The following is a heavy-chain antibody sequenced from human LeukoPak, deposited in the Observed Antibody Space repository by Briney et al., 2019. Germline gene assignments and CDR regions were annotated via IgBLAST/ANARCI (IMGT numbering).Heavy chain of an antibody. D-gene: IGHD3-10*01. CDR1: GGSISSSSYY. Sequence: PSETLSLTCTVSGGSISSSSYYWGWIRQPPGKGLEWIGSIYYSGSTNYNPSLKSRVTMSVDTSKNQFSLKLSSVTAADTAVYYCARHWGRRVVRGVINAWFDPWGQGTLVTVSS. J-gene: IGHJ5*02. CDR3: ARHWGRRVVRGVINAWFDP. CDR2: IYYSGST. V-gene: IGHV4-39*01.